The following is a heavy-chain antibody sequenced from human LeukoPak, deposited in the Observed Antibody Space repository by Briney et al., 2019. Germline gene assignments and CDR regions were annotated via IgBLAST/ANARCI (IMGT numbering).Heavy chain of an antibody. Sequence: GGSLRLSCAASGFTHSSDFMSWVRQAPGKGLEGVALINSGGSTYYPDSVKGRFTISRDNSKNTLNFQMNNLRAEDTAVYYCAAFRGDYWGQGTLVSVSS. J-gene: IGHJ4*02. CDR1: GFTHSSDF. CDR2: INSGGST. D-gene: IGHD3-3*02. V-gene: IGHV3-53*01. CDR3: AAFRGDY.